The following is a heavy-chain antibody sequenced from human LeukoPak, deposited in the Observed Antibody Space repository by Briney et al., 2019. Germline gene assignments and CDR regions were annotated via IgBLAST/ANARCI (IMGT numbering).Heavy chain of an antibody. Sequence: GGSLRLSCAASGFTFSDYYMSWIRQAPGKGLEWVSYINNGGSTIDYADSVKGRFTMSRDNAKNSLYLQMNNLRAEDTAAYYCARNLPYYSGSGPLDYWGQGSLVTVPS. CDR3: ARNLPYYSGSGPLDY. CDR1: GFTFSDYY. V-gene: IGHV3-11*01. J-gene: IGHJ4*02. D-gene: IGHD3-10*01. CDR2: INNGGSTI.